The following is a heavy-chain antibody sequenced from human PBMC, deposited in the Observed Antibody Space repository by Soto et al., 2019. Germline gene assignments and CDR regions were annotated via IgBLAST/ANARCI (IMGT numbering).Heavy chain of an antibody. J-gene: IGHJ4*02. CDR2: INHSGST. Sequence: PSETLSLTCAVYGGSFSGYYWSWIRQPPGKGLEWIGEINHSGSTNYNPSLKSRVTISVDTSKNQFSLKLSSVTAEDTAVYYCARDGYDYAPGQLDSWGQGTLVTVSS. V-gene: IGHV4-34*01. CDR1: GGSFSGYY. CDR3: ARDGYDYAPGQLDS. D-gene: IGHD5-12*01.